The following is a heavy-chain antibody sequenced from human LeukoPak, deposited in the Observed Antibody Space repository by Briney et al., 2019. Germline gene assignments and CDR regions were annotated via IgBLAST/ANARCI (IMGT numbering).Heavy chain of an antibody. D-gene: IGHD1-26*01. CDR2: VSSSGSDT. CDR3: AKDDGKDDAFDI. CDR1: GFIFTTYA. V-gene: IGHV3-23*05. Sequence: GGSLRLSCAASGFIFTTYAMGWVRQLPGKGLEWVSSVSSSGSDTYYTSSVKGRFTISRDNSKNTLYLQVNSLRAENTAVYYCAKDDGKDDAFDIWGQGTMVTVSS. J-gene: IGHJ3*02.